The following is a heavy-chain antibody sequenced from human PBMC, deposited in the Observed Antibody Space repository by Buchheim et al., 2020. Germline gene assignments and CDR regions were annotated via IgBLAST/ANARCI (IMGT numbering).Heavy chain of an antibody. V-gene: IGHV4-59*01. Sequence: QVQLQESGPGLVKPSETLSLTCTVSGGSISSYYWSWIRQPPGKGLEWIGYIYYSGSTNYNPSLKSRVTISVDTSKNQFSLKLSSVTAADTAVYDCARVPSLDCSGGSCYSAGFDPWGQGTL. CDR2: IYYSGST. CDR1: GGSISSYY. J-gene: IGHJ5*02. D-gene: IGHD2-15*01. CDR3: ARVPSLDCSGGSCYSAGFDP.